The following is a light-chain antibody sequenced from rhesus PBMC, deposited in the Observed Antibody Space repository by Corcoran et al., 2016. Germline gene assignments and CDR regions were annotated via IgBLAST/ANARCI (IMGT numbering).Light chain of an antibody. CDR2: RAS. CDR1: QNINNW. Sequence: DIQMTQSPSSLSASVGDTVTITCRASQNINNWLDWYQQKPGRPPKLLIFRASSLQFGVPSRFSGSGSWTDFTLTISSLQPEDFATYYCLQYSSSPPLTFGGGTKVEIK. CDR3: LQYSSSPPLT. J-gene: IGKJ4*01. V-gene: IGKV1-22*01.